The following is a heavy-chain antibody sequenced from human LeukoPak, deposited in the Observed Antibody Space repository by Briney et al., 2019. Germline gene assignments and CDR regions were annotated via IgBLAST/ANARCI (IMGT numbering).Heavy chain of an antibody. Sequence: GGSLRLSCTAYGFTSANYAVSWVRQAPGKGLEWVSAITGSGGYTYYADSVKGRFTISRDDSKNTLYLQMNSLRAEDTAVYYCAKENSGKYPDYWGQGTLVTVSS. J-gene: IGHJ4*02. D-gene: IGHD1-26*01. CDR3: AKENSGKYPDY. V-gene: IGHV3-23*01. CDR2: ITGSGGYT. CDR1: GFTSANYA.